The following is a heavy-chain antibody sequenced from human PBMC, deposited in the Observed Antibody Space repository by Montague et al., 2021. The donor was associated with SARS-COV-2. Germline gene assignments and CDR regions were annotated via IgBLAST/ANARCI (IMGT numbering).Heavy chain of an antibody. Sequence: SETLSLTCGVSGGSLSGYHWSWIRQPPGRGLEWIGEIGPSGSTNYNPSLKSRVTISLDTSKNQFSLKLTSVTAADTAVYYCARGLIDTTMMVVVFTGASLYFDYWSQGTLVTVSS. J-gene: IGHJ4*02. D-gene: IGHD3-22*01. CDR2: IGPSGST. CDR1: GGSLSGYH. CDR3: ARGLIDTTMMVVVFTGASLYFDY. V-gene: IGHV4-34*01.